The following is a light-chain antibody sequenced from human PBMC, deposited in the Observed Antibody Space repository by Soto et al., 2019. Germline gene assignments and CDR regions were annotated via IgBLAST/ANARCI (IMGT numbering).Light chain of an antibody. CDR1: SSNIGGNT. Sequence: QLVLTQPPSASGTPGQRVTISCSGSSSNIGGNTVSWYQQLPGTAPKLLIYTDNQRPSGVPDRFSGSKSGTSASLAISGLQSEDEADYYCAAWDDSLNGVVFGGGTQLTVL. V-gene: IGLV1-44*01. CDR3: AAWDDSLNGVV. CDR2: TDN. J-gene: IGLJ2*01.